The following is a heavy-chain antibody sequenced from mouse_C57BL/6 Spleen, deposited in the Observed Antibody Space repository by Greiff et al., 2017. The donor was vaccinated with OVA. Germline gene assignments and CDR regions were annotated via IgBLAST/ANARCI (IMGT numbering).Heavy chain of an antibody. CDR3: TTSPDGYYVSLAWFAY. D-gene: IGHD2-3*01. V-gene: IGHV14-4*01. J-gene: IGHJ3*01. CDR1: GFNIKDDY. Sequence: EVKVVESGAELVRPGASVKLSCTASGFNIKDDYMHWVKQRPEQGLEWIGWIDPENGDTEYASKFQGKATITADTSSNTAYLQLSSLTSEDTAVYYCTTSPDGYYVSLAWFAYWGQGTLVTVSA. CDR2: IDPENGDT.